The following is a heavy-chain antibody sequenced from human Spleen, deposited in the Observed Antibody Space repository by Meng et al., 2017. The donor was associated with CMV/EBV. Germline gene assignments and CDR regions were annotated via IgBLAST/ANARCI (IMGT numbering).Heavy chain of an antibody. V-gene: IGHV4-4*07. Sequence: QVHLRASARGLVQPSETLTLSVTDAGGSISISYWSWIRLPAVKGLEWIGRIYTSGSTNYNPSLKSRDTMSVDTSKNQFSLKLSSVTAADTAVYYCARYLLGAHFYYWGQGTLVTVSS. CDR2: IYTSGST. CDR1: GGSISISY. D-gene: IGHD3-16*01. CDR3: ARYLLGAHFYY. J-gene: IGHJ4*02.